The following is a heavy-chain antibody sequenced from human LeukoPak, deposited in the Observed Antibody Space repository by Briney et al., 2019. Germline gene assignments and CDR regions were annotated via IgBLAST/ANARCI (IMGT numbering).Heavy chain of an antibody. CDR1: GFTFSNYD. Sequence: GGSLRLSCAASGFTFSNYDMHWVRQAPGKGLEWVAVISYDGSNKYYADSVKGRFTISRDNSKNTLYLQMNSLRAEDTAVYYCARDVGVVVVVAATLDYWGQGTLVTVSS. CDR2: ISYDGSNK. CDR3: ARDVGVVVVVAATLDY. J-gene: IGHJ4*02. D-gene: IGHD2-15*01. V-gene: IGHV3-30-3*01.